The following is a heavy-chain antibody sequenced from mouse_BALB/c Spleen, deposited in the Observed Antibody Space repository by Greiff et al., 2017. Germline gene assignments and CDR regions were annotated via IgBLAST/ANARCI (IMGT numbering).Heavy chain of an antibody. J-gene: IGHJ2*01. CDR3: TRVYDGVDY. V-gene: IGHV5-6-4*01. CDR2: ISSGGSYT. Sequence: EVKLVESGGGLVKPGGSLKLSCAASGFTFSSYTMSWVRQTPEKRLEWVATISSGGSYTYYPDSVKGRFTISRDNAKNTLYLQMSSLKSEDTAMYYCTRVYDGVDYWGQGTTLTVSS. CDR1: GFTFSSYT. D-gene: IGHD2-14*01.